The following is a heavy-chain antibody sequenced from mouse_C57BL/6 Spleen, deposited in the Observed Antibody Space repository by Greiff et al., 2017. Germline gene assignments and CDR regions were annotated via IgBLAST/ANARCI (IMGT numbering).Heavy chain of an antibody. Sequence: QVQLQQPGAELVKPGASVKLSCKASGYTFTRYWMHWVTQRPGQGLEWIGMIRPNSGSTKYNEKFKSKATLTVDKSSSTAYMQLSSLTSEDSAVYYCAKAGPNYAMDYWGQGTSVTVSS. V-gene: IGHV1-64*01. J-gene: IGHJ4*01. CDR2: IRPNSGST. CDR3: AKAGPNYAMDY. CDR1: GYTFTRYW. D-gene: IGHD3-3*01.